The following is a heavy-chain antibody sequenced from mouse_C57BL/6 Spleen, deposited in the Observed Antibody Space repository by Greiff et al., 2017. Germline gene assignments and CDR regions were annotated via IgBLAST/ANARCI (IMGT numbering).Heavy chain of an antibody. J-gene: IGHJ4*01. V-gene: IGHV1-82*01. Sequence: QVQLQQSGPELVKPGASVKISCKASGYAFSSSWMNWVKQRPGKGLEWIGRIYPGDGDTNYNGKFKGKATLTADKSSSTAYMQLSSLTSEDSAVYFCARAIYDYDGGMDYWGQGTSVTVSS. CDR3: ARAIYDYDGGMDY. CDR1: GYAFSSSW. CDR2: IYPGDGDT. D-gene: IGHD2-4*01.